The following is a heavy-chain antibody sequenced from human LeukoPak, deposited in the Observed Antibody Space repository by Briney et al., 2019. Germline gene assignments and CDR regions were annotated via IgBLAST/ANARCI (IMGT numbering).Heavy chain of an antibody. V-gene: IGHV3-23*01. CDR3: AKGSRGSYDY. CDR1: GFTFNSYA. J-gene: IGHJ4*02. CDR2: IIDSGIST. Sequence: PGGSLRLSCAASGFTFNSYAMTWVRQAPEKGLKWVSSIIDSGISTYYGDSVKGRFTISRDNSKNTVHLQMDSLRAEDTAVYYCAKGSRGSYDYWGQGTLVTVSS. D-gene: IGHD1-26*01.